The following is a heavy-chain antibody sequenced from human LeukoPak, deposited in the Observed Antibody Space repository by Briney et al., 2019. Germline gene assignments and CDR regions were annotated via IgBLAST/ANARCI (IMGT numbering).Heavy chain of an antibody. CDR3: AREKLPETSYYYYYGMDV. CDR1: GFTFSSYG. V-gene: IGHV3-30-3*01. D-gene: IGHD1-1*01. J-gene: IGHJ6*02. Sequence: GGSLGLSCAGSGFTFSSYGMHWVRQAPGKGLEWVAAISHDGSNKYYADSVKGRFTISRDNSKNTLYLQMNSLRAEDTAVYYCAREKLPETSYYYYYGMDVWGQGTTVTVSS. CDR2: ISHDGSNK.